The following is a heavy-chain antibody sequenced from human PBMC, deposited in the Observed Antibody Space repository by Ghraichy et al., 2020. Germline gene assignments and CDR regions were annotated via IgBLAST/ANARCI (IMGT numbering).Heavy chain of an antibody. CDR3: ARVRGSYRLDY. D-gene: IGHD1-26*01. J-gene: IGHJ4*02. CDR1: GGSISSYY. Sequence: GSLRLSCTVSGGSISSYYWSWIRQPPGKGLEWIGYIYYSGSTNYNPSLKSRVTISVDTSKNQFSLKLSSVTAADTAVYYCARVRGSYRLDYWGQGTLVTVSS. V-gene: IGHV4-59*01. CDR2: IYYSGST.